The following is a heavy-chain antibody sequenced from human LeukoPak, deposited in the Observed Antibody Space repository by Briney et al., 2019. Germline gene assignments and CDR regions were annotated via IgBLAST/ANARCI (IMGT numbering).Heavy chain of an antibody. CDR2: IYYRGST. V-gene: IGHV4-59*01. Sequence: SETLSLTCTVSGGSISSYYWSWIRQPPGKGLEWIGYIYYRGSTNYNPSLKSRVTISVDTSKNQFSLKLSSVTAADTAVYYCARGGLRFGDTWWFDPWGQGTLVTVSS. CDR3: ARGGLRFGDTWWFDP. CDR1: GGSISSYY. J-gene: IGHJ5*02. D-gene: IGHD3-10*01.